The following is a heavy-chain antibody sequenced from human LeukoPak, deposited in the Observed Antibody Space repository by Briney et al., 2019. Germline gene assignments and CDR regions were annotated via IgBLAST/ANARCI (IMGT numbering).Heavy chain of an antibody. CDR1: GFTFIDYY. J-gene: IGHJ4*02. D-gene: IGHD2-15*01. CDR3: AKVRGSVVPIEAAYDY. V-gene: IGHV3-11*01. Sequence: GGSLRLSCAASGFTFIDYYMTWIRQAPGKGLEWISSISSSDTTIDYADSVKGRFTISRDNAKKLLYLQMNSLRVEDTAVYYCAKVRGSVVPIEAAYDYWGQGTLVTVSS. CDR2: ISSSDTTI.